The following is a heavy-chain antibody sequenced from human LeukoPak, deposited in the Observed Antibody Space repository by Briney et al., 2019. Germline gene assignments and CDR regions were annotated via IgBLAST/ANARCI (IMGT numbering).Heavy chain of an antibody. V-gene: IGHV3-21*01. CDR3: ARDTMVRGRGGWFDP. CDR2: ISSSSSYI. Sequence: GGSLRLSCAASGFTFSSYSMNWVRQAPGKGLEWVSSISSSSSYIYYADSVKGRFTISRDNAKNSLYLQMNSLRAEDTAVYYCARDTMVRGRGGWFDPWGQGTLVTVSS. D-gene: IGHD3-10*01. CDR1: GFTFSSYS. J-gene: IGHJ5*02.